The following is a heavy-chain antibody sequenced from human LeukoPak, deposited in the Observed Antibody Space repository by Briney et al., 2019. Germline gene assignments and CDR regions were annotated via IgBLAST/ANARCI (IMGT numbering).Heavy chain of an antibody. V-gene: IGHV3-23*01. J-gene: IGHJ4*02. D-gene: IGHD3-22*01. CDR3: AKSSYYDSSGYYREYYFDY. Sequence: LAGGSLRLSCAASGFTFSDDYMSWIRQAPGKGLEWVSAISGSGGSTHYADSVKGRFTISRDNSKNTLYLQMNSLRAEDTAVYYCAKSSYYDSSGYYREYYFDYWGQGTLVTVPS. CDR2: ISGSGGST. CDR1: GFTFSDDY.